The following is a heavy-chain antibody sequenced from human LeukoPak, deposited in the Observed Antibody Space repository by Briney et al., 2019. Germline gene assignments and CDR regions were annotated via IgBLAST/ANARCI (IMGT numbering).Heavy chain of an antibody. V-gene: IGHV3-21*01. J-gene: IGHJ4*02. CDR3: AREPYYDFWSGYYIH. CDR2: ISSSSSYI. CDR1: GFIFSSYR. D-gene: IGHD3-3*01. Sequence: GGSLRLSCAASGFIFSSYRMSWVRQAPGKGLEWVSSISSSSSYIYYADSVKGRFTISRDNAKNSLYLQMNSLRAEDTAVYYCAREPYYDFWSGYYIHWGQGTLVTVSS.